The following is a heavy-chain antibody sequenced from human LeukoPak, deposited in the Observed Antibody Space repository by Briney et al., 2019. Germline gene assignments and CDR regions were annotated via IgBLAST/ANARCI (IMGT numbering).Heavy chain of an antibody. CDR3: ARDLRYRSSTSCYHSDAFDI. CDR2: IYYSGST. D-gene: IGHD2-2*01. CDR1: GGSISSYY. Sequence: SETLSLTCTVSGGSISSYYWSWTRQPPGKGLEWIGYIYYSGSTNYNPSLKSRVTISVDTSKNQFSLKLSSVTAADTAVYYCARDLRYRSSTSCYHSDAFDIWGQGTMVTVSS. V-gene: IGHV4-59*01. J-gene: IGHJ3*02.